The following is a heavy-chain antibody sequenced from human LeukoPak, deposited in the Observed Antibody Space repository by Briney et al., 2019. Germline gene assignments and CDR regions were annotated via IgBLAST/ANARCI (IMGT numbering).Heavy chain of an antibody. D-gene: IGHD3-16*01. CDR2: IYYSGST. CDR3: VRQGGGVLHVYFDY. Sequence: SETLSLTCTVSGGSISSSSYYWRWIRQPPGKGLEWIGSIYYSGSTYYNPSLKSRVTISADTSKNQFSLKLSSVTAADTAVYYCVRQGGGVLHVYFDYWGQGILVTVSS. CDR1: GGSISSSSYY. V-gene: IGHV4-39*01. J-gene: IGHJ4*02.